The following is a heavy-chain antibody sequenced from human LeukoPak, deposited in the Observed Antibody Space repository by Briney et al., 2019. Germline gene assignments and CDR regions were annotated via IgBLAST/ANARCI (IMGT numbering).Heavy chain of an antibody. D-gene: IGHD2-21*01. CDR2: ISYDGSNK. CDR3: ARDDVDGVY. J-gene: IGHJ4*02. Sequence: EGSLRLSCAASGFTFSSYPMHWVRQAPGKGLEWVAVISYDGSNKYYADSVKGRFTISRDNSKNTLYLQMNSLRPEDTAVYYCARDDVDGVYWGQGTLVTVSS. CDR1: GFTFSSYP. V-gene: IGHV3-30*04.